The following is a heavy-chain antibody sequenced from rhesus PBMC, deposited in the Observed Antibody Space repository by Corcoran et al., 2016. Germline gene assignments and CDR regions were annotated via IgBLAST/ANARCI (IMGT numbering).Heavy chain of an antibody. Sequence: QLQLQESGPGLVKPSETLSVTCAVSGGSLSSSNWWSWIRQSPGKGLEWIGGIDGSGGGTEYNPSLRSRVTISREKSKNQFARKLSSGTAADTAVYYCARGYYYSGSYLDFWGQGLRVTVSS. CDR2: IDGSGGGT. J-gene: IGHJ3*01. CDR1: GGSLSSSNW. V-gene: IGHV4-93*01. CDR3: ARGYYYSGSYLDF. D-gene: IGHD3-16*01.